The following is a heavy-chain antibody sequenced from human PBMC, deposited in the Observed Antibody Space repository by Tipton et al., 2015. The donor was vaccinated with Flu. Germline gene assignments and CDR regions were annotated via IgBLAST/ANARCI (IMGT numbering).Heavy chain of an antibody. CDR3: ARRDFGNYVSDPKNWFDS. V-gene: IGHV4-38-2*01. J-gene: IGHJ5*01. D-gene: IGHD4-11*01. CDR2: IHRYGTT. CDR1: GDSISTDYF. Sequence: TLSLTCVVSGDSISTDYFWGWIRQPPGKGLEWIATIHRYGTTYYNPSLKSRVTISIDTSRNQFSLQMRSVTAADMAVYYCARRDFGNYVSDPKNWFDSWGQGTLVTVSS.